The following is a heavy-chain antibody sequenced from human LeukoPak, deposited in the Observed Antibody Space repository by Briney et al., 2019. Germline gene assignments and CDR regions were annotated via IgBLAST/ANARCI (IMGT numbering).Heavy chain of an antibody. V-gene: IGHV4-59*01. Sequence: SETLSLTCTVSGRSISSYYWSWIRQPPGKGLGWIGYIYYSGSTNYNPSLKSRATISVDTSKNQFSLQLSSVTAEDTAVYYCARAATGVTPFDYWGQGTLVTVSS. D-gene: IGHD5-18*01. CDR3: ARAATGVTPFDY. J-gene: IGHJ4*02. CDR2: IYYSGST. CDR1: GRSISSYY.